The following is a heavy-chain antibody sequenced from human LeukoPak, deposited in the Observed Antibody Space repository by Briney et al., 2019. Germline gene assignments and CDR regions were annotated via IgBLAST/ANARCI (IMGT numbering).Heavy chain of an antibody. CDR2: INHSGST. J-gene: IGHJ3*02. V-gene: IGHV4-34*01. Sequence: SETLSLTCAVYGGSFSGYYWSWIRQPPGKGLEWIGEINHSGSTNYNPSLKSRVTISVDTSKNQFSLKLSSVTAADTAVYYCARGSSRRLSIIVVVPAAMKGDAFGIWGQGTMVTVSS. CDR3: ARGSSRRLSIIVVVPAAMKGDAFGI. D-gene: IGHD2-2*01. CDR1: GGSFSGYY.